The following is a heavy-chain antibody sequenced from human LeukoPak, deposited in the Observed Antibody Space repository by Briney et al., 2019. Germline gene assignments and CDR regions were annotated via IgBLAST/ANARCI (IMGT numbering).Heavy chain of an antibody. CDR3: AYCSSTSCSSDAFDI. J-gene: IGHJ3*02. CDR1: GFTFSSYG. Sequence: PGGSLRLSCAASGFTFSSYGMGWVRQAPGKGLEWVSAISGSGGSTYSADSVKGRFTISRDNSKNTLYLQMNSLRAEDTAVYYCAYCSSTSCSSDAFDIWGQGTMVTVSS. D-gene: IGHD2-2*01. CDR2: ISGSGGST. V-gene: IGHV3-23*01.